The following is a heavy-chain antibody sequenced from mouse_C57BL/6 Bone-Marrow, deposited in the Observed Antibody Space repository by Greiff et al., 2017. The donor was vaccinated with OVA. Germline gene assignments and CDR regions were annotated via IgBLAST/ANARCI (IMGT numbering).Heavy chain of an antibody. J-gene: IGHJ1*03. D-gene: IGHD2-5*01. CDR1: GFTFNTYA. CDR2: IRRKSSNYAT. Sequence: DVMLVESGGGLVQPKGSLKLSCAASGFTFNTYAMHWVRQAPGKGLEWVARIRRKSSNYATYYAVSGKARFTISRDDSPSMLSLQMNNLKTEDTAMDYCVRGAYYSNDEYVDDWGTGTTVTVSS. V-gene: IGHV10-3*01. CDR3: VRGAYYSNDEYVDD.